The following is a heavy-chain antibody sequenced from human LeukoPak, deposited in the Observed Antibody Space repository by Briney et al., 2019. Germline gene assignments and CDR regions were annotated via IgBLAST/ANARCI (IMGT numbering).Heavy chain of an antibody. Sequence: GATVKVSCKASGYTFTSYGISWVRQAPGQGLEWMGWISAYNGNTNYAQKLQGRVTMTTDTSTSTAYMELRSLRSDDTAVYYCARVLVWNQDSSGYYYDAFDIWGQGTMVTVSS. CDR1: GYTFTSYG. D-gene: IGHD3-22*01. J-gene: IGHJ3*02. CDR2: ISAYNGNT. V-gene: IGHV1-18*01. CDR3: ARVLVWNQDSSGYYYDAFDI.